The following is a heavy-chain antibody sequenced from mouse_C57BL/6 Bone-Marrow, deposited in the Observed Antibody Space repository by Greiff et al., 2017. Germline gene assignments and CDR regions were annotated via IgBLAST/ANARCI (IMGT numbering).Heavy chain of an antibody. D-gene: IGHD1-1*01. CDR2: ISNGGGST. J-gene: IGHJ1*03. Sequence: DVKLVESGGGLVQPGGSLKLSCAASGFTFSDYYMYWVRQTPEKRLEWVAYISNGGGSTYYPDTVKGRFTISRDNAKNTLYLQMSRLKSEDTAMYYCARRSDYYGSNWYFDVWGTGTTVTVSS. V-gene: IGHV5-12*01. CDR1: GFTFSDYY. CDR3: ARRSDYYGSNWYFDV.